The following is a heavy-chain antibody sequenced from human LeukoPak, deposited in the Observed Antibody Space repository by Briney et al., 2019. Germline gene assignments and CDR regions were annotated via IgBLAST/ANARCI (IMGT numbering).Heavy chain of an antibody. CDR3: ARDHLSWELLWFGSAFDI. CDR1: GFTFDDYA. V-gene: IGHV3-20*04. J-gene: IGHJ3*02. CDR2: INWNGGST. D-gene: IGHD3-10*01. Sequence: PGGSLRLSCAASGFTFDDYAMSWVRQAPGKGLEWVSGINWNGGSTGYADSVKGRFTISRDNAKNSLYLQMNSLRAEDTAVYYCARDHLSWELLWFGSAFDIWGQGTMVTVSS.